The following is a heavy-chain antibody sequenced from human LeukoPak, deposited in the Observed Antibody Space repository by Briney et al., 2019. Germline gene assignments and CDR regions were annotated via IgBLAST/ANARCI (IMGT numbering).Heavy chain of an antibody. CDR3: ARKAAGPRDFDY. D-gene: IGHD6-13*01. CDR2: IYHSGST. J-gene: IGHJ4*02. Sequence: SETLSLTCTVSGGSISSYYWSWVRQPPGKGLEWIGEIYHSGSTNYNPSLKSRVTISVDKSKNQFSLKLSSVTAADTAVYYCARKAAGPRDFDYWGQGTLVTVSS. V-gene: IGHV4-4*02. CDR1: GGSISSYY.